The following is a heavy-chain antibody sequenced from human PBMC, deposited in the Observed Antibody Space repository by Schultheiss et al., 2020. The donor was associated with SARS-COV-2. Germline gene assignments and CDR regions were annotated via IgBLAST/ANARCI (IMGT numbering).Heavy chain of an antibody. J-gene: IGHJ4*02. V-gene: IGHV3-30*03. CDR3: ATAMGVKDIVVVPAVLDY. CDR1: GFTFNTYG. D-gene: IGHD2-2*01. Sequence: GGSLRLSCAASGFTFNTYGMHWVRQAPGKGLEWVAVIAYDGSNKYYADSVKGRFTISRDNSKNTLYLQMNSLRAEDTAVYYCATAMGVKDIVVVPAVLDYWGQGTLVTVSS. CDR2: IAYDGSNK.